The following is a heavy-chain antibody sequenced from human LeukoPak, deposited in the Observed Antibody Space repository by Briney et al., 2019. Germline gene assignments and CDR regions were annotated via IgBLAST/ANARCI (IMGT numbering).Heavy chain of an antibody. CDR1: GDSVSSISAA. CDR3: ARAFSSSWSSLRYYFDY. V-gene: IGHV6-1*01. CDR2: TYYRSKWLN. Sequence: SQTLSLTCAISGDSVSSISAAWNWIRQSPSRGLEWLGRTYYRSKWLNDYAVSVKSRITINPDTSKNQFSLQLNSVTPEDTAVYYCARAFSSSWSSLRYYFDYWGQGTLVTVSS. D-gene: IGHD6-13*01. J-gene: IGHJ4*02.